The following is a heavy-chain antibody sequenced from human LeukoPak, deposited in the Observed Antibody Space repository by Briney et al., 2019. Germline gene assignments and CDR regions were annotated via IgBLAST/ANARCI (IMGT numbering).Heavy chain of an antibody. V-gene: IGHV4-59*01. CDR3: ARGGIVVVPAAPDDAFDT. J-gene: IGHJ3*02. CDR2: IYYSGST. Sequence: SETLSLTCTVSGGSISSYYWSWIRQPPGKGLEWIGYIYYSGSTNYNPSLKSRVTISVDTSKNQFSLKLSSVTAADTAVYYCARGGIVVVPAAPDDAFDTWGQGTMVTVSS. D-gene: IGHD2-2*01. CDR1: GGSISSYY.